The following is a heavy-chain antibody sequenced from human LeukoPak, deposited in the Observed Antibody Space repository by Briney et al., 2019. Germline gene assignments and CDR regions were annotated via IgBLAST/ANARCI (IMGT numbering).Heavy chain of an antibody. D-gene: IGHD3-3*01. Sequence: PSETLSLTCTVSGGSISSYYWSWIRQPPGKGLEWIGYIYYSGSTNYNPSLKSRVTISVDTSKNQFSLKLSSVTAADTAVYYCAREEGYYDFWSGYYTGVPALGYWGQGTLVTVSS. CDR1: GGSISSYY. V-gene: IGHV4-59*01. CDR2: IYYSGST. J-gene: IGHJ4*02. CDR3: AREEGYYDFWSGYYTGVPALGY.